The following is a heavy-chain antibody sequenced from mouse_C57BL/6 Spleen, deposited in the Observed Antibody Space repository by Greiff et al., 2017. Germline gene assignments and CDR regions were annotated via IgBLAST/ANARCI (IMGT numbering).Heavy chain of an antibody. CDR3: AMHYYGSSYGGYFDY. V-gene: IGHV1-50*01. Sequence: VQLQQPGAELVKPGASVKLSCKASGYTFTSYWMQWVKQRPGQGLEWIGEIDPSDSYTNYNQKFKGKATLTVDTSSSTAYMQLSSLTSEDSAVYYCAMHYYGSSYGGYFDYWGQGTTLTVSS. D-gene: IGHD1-1*01. CDR1: GYTFTSYW. CDR2: IDPSDSYT. J-gene: IGHJ2*01.